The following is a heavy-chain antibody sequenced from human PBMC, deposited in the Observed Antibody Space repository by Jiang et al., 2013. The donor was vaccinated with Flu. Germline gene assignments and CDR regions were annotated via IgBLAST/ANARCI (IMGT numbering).Heavy chain of an antibody. V-gene: IGHV4-39*07. CDR1: GGSISSSTFY. J-gene: IGHJ4*02. D-gene: IGHD6-13*01. Sequence: GPGLVKASETLSLTCTVSGGSISSSTFYWGWIRQPPGKGLEWIGSIFYSGHTFYNPSLENRVTLSTDTSQNHFSLKLASVTAADTAVYYCARTLGQQLPHFDCWGQGPWSPSPQ. CDR2: IFYSGHT. CDR3: ARTLGQQLPHFDC.